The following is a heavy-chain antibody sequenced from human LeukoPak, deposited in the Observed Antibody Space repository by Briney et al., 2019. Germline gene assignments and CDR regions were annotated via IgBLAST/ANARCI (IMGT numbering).Heavy chain of an antibody. CDR1: GYTFTTYA. CDR3: ARGYCSGGSCSLDDY. J-gene: IGHJ4*02. Sequence: ASVTVSFTASGYTFTTYAMNWVRQAPGQGLEWMGRINTNTGNPTYAQGFTGRFVFSLDTSVSTAYLQISSLKAEDTAVYYCARGYCSGGSCSLDDYWGQGTLVTVSS. D-gene: IGHD2-15*01. CDR2: INTNTGNP. V-gene: IGHV7-4-1*02.